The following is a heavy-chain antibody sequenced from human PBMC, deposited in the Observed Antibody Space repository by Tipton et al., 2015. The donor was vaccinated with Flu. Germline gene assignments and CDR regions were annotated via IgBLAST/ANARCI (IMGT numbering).Heavy chain of an antibody. Sequence: QLVQSGAEVKKPGASVKVSCKASGYTFTSYYMHWVQQAPGQGLEWMGIINPSGGSTSYAQKFQGRVTMTRDTSTSTVYMELSSLRSEDTAVYYCARIPPGGVYCSSTSCHDYWGQGTLVTVSS. J-gene: IGHJ4*02. CDR2: INPSGGST. D-gene: IGHD2-2*01. CDR3: ARIPPGGVYCSSTSCHDY. V-gene: IGHV1-46*01. CDR1: GYTFTSYY.